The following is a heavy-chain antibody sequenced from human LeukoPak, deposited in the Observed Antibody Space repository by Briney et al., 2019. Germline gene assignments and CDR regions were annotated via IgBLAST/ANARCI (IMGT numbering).Heavy chain of an antibody. J-gene: IGHJ4*02. CDR1: GYTFTSYG. Sequence: ASAKVSCKASGYTFTSYGISWVRQPPGQRLEWMVWISAYNGNTNYAQKLQGRVTMTTDTSTSTAYMELRSLRSDDTAVYCCARDIVVVPAAVFDYCGQGTLVTVSS. CDR2: ISAYNGNT. CDR3: ARDIVVVPAAVFDY. D-gene: IGHD2-2*01. V-gene: IGHV1-18*04.